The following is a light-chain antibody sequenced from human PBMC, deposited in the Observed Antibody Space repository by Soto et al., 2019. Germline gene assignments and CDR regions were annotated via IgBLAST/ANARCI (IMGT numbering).Light chain of an antibody. J-gene: IGKJ1*01. CDR2: GAS. Sequence: EIVMTQSPATLSVSPGERVTLSCRASQNIGSNLAWYQQKFGQAPRLLIYGASTRVTGIPARISGSGSGTEFTLPITSLQSEDFGVYHCQQSHNWWTFGQGTKVDFK. CDR3: QQSHNWWT. CDR1: QNIGSN. V-gene: IGKV3-15*01.